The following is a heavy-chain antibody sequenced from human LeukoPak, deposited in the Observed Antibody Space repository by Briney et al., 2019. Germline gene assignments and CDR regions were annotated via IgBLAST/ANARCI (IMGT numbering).Heavy chain of an antibody. D-gene: IGHD5/OR15-5a*01. CDR3: VKESTDSLYYYMDV. Sequence: PGGSLRLSCAASGFTFFNYAMTWVRQALGKGLEWVSSISGSGGARYYTDSVQGRLTISRDNSQNTLYLQMNSLRAEDTAVYYCVKESTDSLYYYMDVWGKGTTVTVSS. J-gene: IGHJ6*03. V-gene: IGHV3-23*01. CDR2: ISGSGGAR. CDR1: GFTFFNYA.